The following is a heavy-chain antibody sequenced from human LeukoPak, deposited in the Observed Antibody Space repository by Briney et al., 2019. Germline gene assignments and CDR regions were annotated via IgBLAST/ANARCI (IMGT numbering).Heavy chain of an antibody. J-gene: IGHJ4*02. CDR3: ARVAAGIAAAGTWAFDY. Sequence: GGSLRLSCAASGFTFSSYSMNWVRQAPGKGLEWVSSISGSSSYIYYADSVKGRFTISRDNAKNSLYLQMNSLRAEDTAVYYCARVAAGIAAAGTWAFDYWGQGTLVTVSS. CDR1: GFTFSSYS. D-gene: IGHD6-13*01. V-gene: IGHV3-21*01. CDR2: ISGSSSYI.